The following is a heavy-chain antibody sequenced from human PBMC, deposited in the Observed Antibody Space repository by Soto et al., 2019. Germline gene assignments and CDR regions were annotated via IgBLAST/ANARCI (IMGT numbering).Heavy chain of an antibody. CDR1: GYTLTELS. D-gene: IGHD2-15*01. CDR2: FDPEDGET. J-gene: IGHJ3*02. CDR3: ATVWGYCSGGSCYPRVFDI. V-gene: IGHV1-24*01. Sequence: ASVKVSCKVSGYTLTELSMHWVRQAPGKGLEWMGGFDPEDGETIYAQKFQGRVTMTEDTSTDTAYMELSSLRSEDTAVYYCATVWGYCSGGSCYPRVFDIWGQGTMVTVSS.